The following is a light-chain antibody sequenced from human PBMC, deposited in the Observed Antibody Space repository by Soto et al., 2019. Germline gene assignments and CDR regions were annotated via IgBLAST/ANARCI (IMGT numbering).Light chain of an antibody. J-gene: IGLJ1*01. Sequence: QSALTHPASVSGSPGQSITISCTGSSSDVGGFNHVSWYQQHPGKAPKLMIFDVSNRPSWVSNRFSGSKSGNTASLTISGLQAEDEADYHCSSYTVSSANVFGTGTKLTVL. CDR3: SSYTVSSANV. V-gene: IGLV2-14*03. CDR1: SSDVGGFNH. CDR2: DVS.